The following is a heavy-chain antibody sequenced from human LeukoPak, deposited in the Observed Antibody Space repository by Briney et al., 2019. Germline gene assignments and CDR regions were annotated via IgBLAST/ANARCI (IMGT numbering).Heavy chain of an antibody. Sequence: SETLSLTRTVSGGSINSYYWGWVRQAAGKGLEWIGRIYTTGTTYYSPSLKSRLTMSVDTSKNQFSLNLRSVTAADTALYYCGRQGYTAAYYFLDYWSQGTLVTVSS. V-gene: IGHV4-4*07. J-gene: IGHJ4*02. CDR2: IYTTGTT. CDR3: GRQGYTAAYYFLDY. CDR1: GGSINSYY. D-gene: IGHD1-26*01.